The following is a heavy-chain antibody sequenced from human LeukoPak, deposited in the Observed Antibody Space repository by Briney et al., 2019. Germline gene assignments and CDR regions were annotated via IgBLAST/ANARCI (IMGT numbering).Heavy chain of an antibody. CDR2: ISSSSSYI. V-gene: IGHV3-21*01. D-gene: IGHD3-10*01. Sequence: GGSLRLSCAASGFTFSSYSMNWVRQAPGKGLEWVSSISSSSSYIYYADSVKGRFTISRDNAKNSLYLQMNSLRAEDTAVYYCAGPSITMVRGVNHAFDIWGQGTMVTVSS. CDR3: AGPSITMVRGVNHAFDI. J-gene: IGHJ3*02. CDR1: GFTFSSYS.